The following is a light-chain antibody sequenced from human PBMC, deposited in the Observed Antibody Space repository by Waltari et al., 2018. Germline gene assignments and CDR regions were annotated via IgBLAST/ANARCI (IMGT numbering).Light chain of an antibody. CDR3: QSYDNRLSAWV. V-gene: IGLV1-40*01. CDR1: RSTIGADYA. Sequence: QSALTQPPSVSGAPGQRVTISCTGSRSTIGADYAVHWYQQLPRTPPKLLTHGNSNRTAGVPDRFSGSKSGTSASLAITGLQAEDEADYYCQSYDNRLSAWVFGGGTKLTVL. J-gene: IGLJ3*02. CDR2: GNS.